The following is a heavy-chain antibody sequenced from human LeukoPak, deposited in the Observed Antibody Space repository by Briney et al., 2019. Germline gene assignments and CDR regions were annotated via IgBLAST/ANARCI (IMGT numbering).Heavy chain of an antibody. Sequence: SETLSLTCTVSGGSIGSYYWSWIRQPPGKGLEWIGYIYDSGSTNYNPSLKSRVTISVDTSKNQFPLKLRSVTAADTAVYYCACLTTADAFDIWGQGTMVTVSS. CDR1: GGSIGSYY. D-gene: IGHD3-22*01. J-gene: IGHJ3*02. V-gene: IGHV4-59*01. CDR2: IYDSGST. CDR3: ACLTTADAFDI.